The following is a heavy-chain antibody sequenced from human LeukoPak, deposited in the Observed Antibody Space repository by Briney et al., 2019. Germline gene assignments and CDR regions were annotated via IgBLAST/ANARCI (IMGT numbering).Heavy chain of an antibody. CDR1: GFTFSSYG. V-gene: IGHV3-30*02. Sequence: GGSLRPSCAASGFTFSSYGMHWVRQAPGKGLEWVAFIRYDGSNKYYADSVKGRFTISRDNSKNTLYLQMNSLRAEDAAVYYCAKGGAEMATIHYWGQGTLVTVSS. D-gene: IGHD5-24*01. CDR2: IRYDGSNK. J-gene: IGHJ4*02. CDR3: AKGGAEMATIHY.